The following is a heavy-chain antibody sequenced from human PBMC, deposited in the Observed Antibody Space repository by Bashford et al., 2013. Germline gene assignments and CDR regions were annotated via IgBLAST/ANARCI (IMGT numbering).Heavy chain of an antibody. D-gene: IGHD2-21*01. CDR1: GGSISSGSYY. CDR2: TYAFGGS. V-gene: IGHV4-61*02. J-gene: IGHJ5*01. Sequence: SETLSLTCTVSGGSISSGSYYWTWIRQPAGKGLEWLGRTYAFGGSNYNPSLRGRVTISADTSKNQFSLKLSSVTAADTAIYYCARGDCGVNCPGSNWFDSWGQGRLVTVSS. CDR3: ARGDCGVNCPGSNWFDS.